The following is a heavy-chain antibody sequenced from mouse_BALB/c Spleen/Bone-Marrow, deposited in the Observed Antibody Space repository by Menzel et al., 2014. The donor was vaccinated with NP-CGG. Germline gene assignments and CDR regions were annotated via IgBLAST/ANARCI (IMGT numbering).Heavy chain of an antibody. CDR2: IRSKSNNYAT. D-gene: IGHD1-1*01. CDR1: GFTFKTYA. J-gene: IGHJ3*01. V-gene: IGHV10-1*02. CDR3: GRRESDNYGGFAS. Sequence: DVKLVESGGGLVQPKGSLKLSCAASGFTFKTYAMNWVRQAPGKGLEWVARIRSKSNNYATYYVDSVKNRFTISRDDSQNMLYLHMNNLKTEDTAMYYCGRRESDNYGGFASWGQGTLVTVSA.